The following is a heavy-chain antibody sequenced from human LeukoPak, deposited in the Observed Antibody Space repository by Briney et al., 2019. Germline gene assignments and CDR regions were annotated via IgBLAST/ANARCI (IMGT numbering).Heavy chain of an antibody. Sequence: SETLSLTCTVSGGSVSSGSYYWSWIRQPPGKGLEWIGYIYYTGSTNYNPSLKGRVTMSVDTSRNQFSLKLSSVTAADTAVYYCARQAVAPDYWGQGTLVTVSP. V-gene: IGHV4-61*01. CDR1: GGSVSSGSYY. D-gene: IGHD6-19*01. CDR2: IYYTGST. J-gene: IGHJ4*02. CDR3: ARQAVAPDY.